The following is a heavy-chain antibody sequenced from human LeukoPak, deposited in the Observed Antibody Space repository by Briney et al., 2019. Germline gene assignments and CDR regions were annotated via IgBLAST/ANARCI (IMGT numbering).Heavy chain of an antibody. J-gene: IGHJ5*02. CDR2: IHPSGIF. CDR3: ARGRDRSKAGHH. Sequence: PSETVSLTCAVYGGSCDDYYCSWLRQPPGKGLEWIGEIHPSGIFYYNSSLLSRVTISIDTSKSQFSLRLTSVTAADTAFYYCARGRDRSKAGHHWAQGSLVTVSS. V-gene: IGHV4-34*01. D-gene: IGHD5-24*01. CDR1: GGSCDDYY.